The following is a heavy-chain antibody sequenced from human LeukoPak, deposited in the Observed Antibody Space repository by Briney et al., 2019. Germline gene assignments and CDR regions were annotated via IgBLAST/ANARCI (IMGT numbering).Heavy chain of an antibody. V-gene: IGHV3-33*01. CDR1: GFTFSSYG. CDR3: ARAGAPAAIYWYFDL. J-gene: IGHJ2*01. Sequence: GGSLRLSCAASGFTFSSYGMHWVRQAPGKGLEWVAVIWYDGSNKHYADSVKGRFTISRDNSKNTLYLQMNSLRAEDTAVYYCARAGAPAAIYWYFDLWGRGTLVTVSS. D-gene: IGHD2-2*01. CDR2: IWYDGSNK.